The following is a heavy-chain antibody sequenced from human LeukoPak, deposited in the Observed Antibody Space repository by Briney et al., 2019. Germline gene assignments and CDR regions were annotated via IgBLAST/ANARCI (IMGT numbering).Heavy chain of an antibody. D-gene: IGHD3-10*01. V-gene: IGHV3-23*01. CDR2: ISGSGGST. Sequence: GGSLRLSCAASGFTFSSYWMSWVRQAPGKGLEWVSAISGSGGSTYYADSVRGRFTISRDNSKNTLYLQMNSLRAEDTAVYYCANDIVRGPFDYWGQGTLVTVSS. CDR3: ANDIVRGPFDY. CDR1: GFTFSSYW. J-gene: IGHJ4*02.